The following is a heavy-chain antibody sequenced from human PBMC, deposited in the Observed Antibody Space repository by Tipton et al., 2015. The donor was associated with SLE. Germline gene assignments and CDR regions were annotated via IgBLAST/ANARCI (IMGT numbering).Heavy chain of an antibody. CDR1: GFTFSDYY. CDR3: ASGSDGYNYRLY. V-gene: IGHV3-11*06. Sequence: SLRLSCAASGFTFSDYYMSWIRQAPGKGLEWVSYISSSSSYIYYADSVKGRFTISRDNAKNSLYLQMNSLRAEDTAVYYCASGSDGYNYRLYWGQGTLVTVSS. CDR2: ISSSSSYI. J-gene: IGHJ4*02. D-gene: IGHD5-24*01.